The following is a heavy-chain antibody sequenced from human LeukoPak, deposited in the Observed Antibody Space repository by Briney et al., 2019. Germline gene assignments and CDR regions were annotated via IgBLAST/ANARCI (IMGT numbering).Heavy chain of an antibody. CDR2: IYYSGST. J-gene: IGHJ6*02. CDR1: GGSISSYY. D-gene: IGHD6-6*01. CDR3: ARHKGAARRGRYYYYGMDV. V-gene: IGHV4-59*08. Sequence: SETLSLTCTVSGGSISSYYWSWIRQPPGKGLEWIGYIYYSGSTNYNPSLKSRVTISVDTSKNQFSLKLSSVTAADTAVYYCARHKGAARRGRYYYYGMDVRGQGTTVTVSS.